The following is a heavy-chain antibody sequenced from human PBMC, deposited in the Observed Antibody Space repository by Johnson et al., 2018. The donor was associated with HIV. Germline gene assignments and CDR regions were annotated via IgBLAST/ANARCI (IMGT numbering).Heavy chain of an antibody. J-gene: IGHJ3*02. CDR1: GFTFSSHW. V-gene: IGHV3-74*01. CDR3: ARGYYDSRGSDAFDI. CDR2: ISNDGSST. Sequence: VQLVESGGGLVQPGGSRRLSCAASGFTFSSHWMHWVRQAPGKGLVWVSRISNDGSSTNYADSVKGRFTISRDNSKNTLYLQMNSLRAEDTAVYFCARGYYDSRGSDAFDIWGLGTMVTVSS. D-gene: IGHD3-22*01.